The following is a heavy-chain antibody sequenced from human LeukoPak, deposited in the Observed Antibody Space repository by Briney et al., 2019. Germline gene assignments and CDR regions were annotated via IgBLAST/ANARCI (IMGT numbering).Heavy chain of an antibody. J-gene: IGHJ4*02. D-gene: IGHD1-26*01. CDR2: ISGRTGVT. CDR1: GFTFTTYA. V-gene: IGHV3-23*01. CDR3: AKPSDPQAIVGTAFVF. Sequence: GGSLRLSCAASGFTFTTYAMSWVRQAPGKGLEWVSVISGRTGVTYYADSVKGRFTISRDNAKNTVYLHMNSLRAEDTAVYYCAKPSDPQAIVGTAFVFWGQGTLVTVSS.